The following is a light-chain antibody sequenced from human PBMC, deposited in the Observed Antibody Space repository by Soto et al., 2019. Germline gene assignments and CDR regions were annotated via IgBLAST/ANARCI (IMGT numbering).Light chain of an antibody. Sequence: QSALTKPRSVSGAPGQSVTISCTGPSVNAGGYDYVSWYQQYPGKAPKLMIYDVSKRPSGVPDRFSGSKSDSTAFLTISGLQAEDEADYYCSSYPGRYLWVLGGGTKVTVL. J-gene: IGLJ3*02. CDR1: SVNAGGYDY. V-gene: IGLV2-11*01. CDR3: SSYPGRYLWV. CDR2: DVS.